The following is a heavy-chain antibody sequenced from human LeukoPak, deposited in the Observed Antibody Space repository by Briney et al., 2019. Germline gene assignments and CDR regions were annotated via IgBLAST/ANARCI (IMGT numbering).Heavy chain of an antibody. J-gene: IGHJ4*02. V-gene: IGHV3-33*01. CDR1: GFTFSSYG. D-gene: IGHD1-26*01. CDR2: IWYDGSNK. Sequence: GGSLRLSCAASGFTFSSYGMHGVRQAPGKGLEWVAVIWYDGSNKYYADSVKGRFTISRDNSKNTLYLQMNSLRAEDTAVYYCARGIVGVDYFDYWGQGTLVTASS. CDR3: ARGIVGVDYFDY.